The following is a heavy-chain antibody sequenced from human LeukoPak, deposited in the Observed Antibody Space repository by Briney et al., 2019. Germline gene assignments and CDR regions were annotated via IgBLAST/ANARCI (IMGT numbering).Heavy chain of an antibody. V-gene: IGHV4-59*08. Sequence: PSETLSLTCTVSGGSNYWTWIRQAPGKGLEWIAYIHYSGSPHYNPSLRSRVTISIDTSKNQLSLNLNSVTAADTAVYYCARHSNWNGGDDWFDPWGQGTQVTVSS. CDR3: ARHSNWNGGDDWFDP. J-gene: IGHJ5*02. CDR2: IHYSGSP. D-gene: IGHD1-20*01. CDR1: GGSNY.